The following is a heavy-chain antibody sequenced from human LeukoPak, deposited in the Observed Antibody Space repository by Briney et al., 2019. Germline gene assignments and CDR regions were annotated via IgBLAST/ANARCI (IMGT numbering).Heavy chain of an antibody. V-gene: IGHV4-31*03. Sequence: SETLSLTCTVSGGSISSGGYYWRWIRQHPGKGLEWIGYIYYSGSTYYNPSLKSRVTISVDTSKNQFSLKLSSVTAADTAVYYCARAYYGDYDVWGQGTLVTVSS. CDR1: GGSISSGGYY. D-gene: IGHD4-17*01. CDR3: ARAYYGDYDV. J-gene: IGHJ4*02. CDR2: IYYSGST.